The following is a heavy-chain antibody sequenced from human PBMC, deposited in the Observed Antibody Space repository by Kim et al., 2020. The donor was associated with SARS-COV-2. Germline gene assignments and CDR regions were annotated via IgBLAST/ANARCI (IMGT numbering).Heavy chain of an antibody. D-gene: IGHD3-16*02. J-gene: IGHJ4*02. CDR3: AKEGRNRLRLGELSFGDYLDY. CDR2: ISGSGGST. Sequence: GGSLRLSCAASGFTFSSYAMSWVRQAPGKGLEWVSAISGSGGSTYYADSVKGRFTISRDNSKNTLYLQMNSLRAEDTAVYYSAKEGRNRLRLGELSFGDYLDYWGQGTLVTDSS. V-gene: IGHV3-23*01. CDR1: GFTFSSYA.